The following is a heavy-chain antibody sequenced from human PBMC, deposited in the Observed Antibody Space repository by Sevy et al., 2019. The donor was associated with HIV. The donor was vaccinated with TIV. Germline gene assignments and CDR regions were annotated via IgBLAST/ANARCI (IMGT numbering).Heavy chain of an antibody. CDR2: INPNGGST. CDR3: AIYRRVTMVPQR. CDR1: GYIFTSYY. D-gene: IGHD3-10*01. J-gene: IGHJ1*01. Sequence: ATVKVSCKASGYIFTSYYMHWVRQAPGQGLEWMGIINPNGGSTSYAQKFQGRVTMTRDTSTSTVYMELSSLRSEDTAVYYCAIYRRVTMVPQRWGQGTLVTVSS. V-gene: IGHV1-46*03.